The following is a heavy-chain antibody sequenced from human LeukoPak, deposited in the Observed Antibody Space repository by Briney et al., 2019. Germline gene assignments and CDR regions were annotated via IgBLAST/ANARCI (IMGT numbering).Heavy chain of an antibody. CDR3: ARHGKGVTYFYTFDI. J-gene: IGHJ3*02. D-gene: IGHD2/OR15-2a*01. CDR2: VYASGAT. Sequence: SETLSLTCTVSGGSITNYYWSWIRQPPGEGLEWIGYVYASGATNSNPSLKSRVTISVDTSKNQFSLKLSSVTAADTAVYYCARHGKGVTYFYTFDIWGQGTVVAVPS. V-gene: IGHV4-59*08. CDR1: GGSITNYY.